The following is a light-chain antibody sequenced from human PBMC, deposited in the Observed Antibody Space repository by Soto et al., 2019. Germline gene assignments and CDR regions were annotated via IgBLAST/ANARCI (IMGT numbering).Light chain of an antibody. CDR3: LRDNTYPLT. CDR1: QGIRND. J-gene: IGKJ4*01. V-gene: IGKV1-17*01. Sequence: DIQMTQSPSSLSASVGDRVTITCRASQGIRNDLGWYQQKPGKAPKRLIFASSSLQSGVPSRFSDSGSGTEFTLTISSLQSADFATYYSLRDNTYPLTFGGGTNVEIK. CDR2: ASS.